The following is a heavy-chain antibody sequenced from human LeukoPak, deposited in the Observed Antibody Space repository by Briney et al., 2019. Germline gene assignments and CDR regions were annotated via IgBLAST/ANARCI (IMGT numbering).Heavy chain of an antibody. Sequence: PGGSLRLSCAASGFTFSSYDMHWVRQATGKGLEWVSAIGSAGDTYYPDSVKGRFTISRENARNSFYLQMNSLRAGDTAVYYCARVLNFSRGTVTPLSNWYFDLWGRGILVTVS. CDR2: IGSAGDT. D-gene: IGHD4-17*01. V-gene: IGHV3-13*04. CDR3: ARVLNFSRGTVTPLSNWYFDL. CDR1: GFTFSSYD. J-gene: IGHJ2*01.